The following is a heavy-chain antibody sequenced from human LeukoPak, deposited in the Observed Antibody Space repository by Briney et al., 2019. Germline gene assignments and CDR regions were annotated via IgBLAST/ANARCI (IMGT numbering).Heavy chain of an antibody. D-gene: IGHD3-10*01. Sequence: SETLSLTCTVSGVSISSGGYYWSWIRQPPGKGRGWIGYIYHSGSTYYNPSLKSRVTISVDRSKNQFSLKLSSVTAADTAVYYCARSITMVRGSGIQAIDYWGQGTLVTVSS. V-gene: IGHV4-30-2*01. CDR1: GVSISSGGYY. CDR3: ARSITMVRGSGIQAIDY. J-gene: IGHJ4*02. CDR2: IYHSGST.